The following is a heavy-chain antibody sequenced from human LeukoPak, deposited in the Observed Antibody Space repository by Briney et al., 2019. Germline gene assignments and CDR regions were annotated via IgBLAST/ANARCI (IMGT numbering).Heavy chain of an antibody. CDR1: GFTFGSYA. J-gene: IGHJ3*02. CDR2: ISGSGGST. Sequence: GGSERLSCAASGFTFGSYAMNWARQAPGKGLEWVSTISGSGGSTYYADSVKGLFTHSRDNSKNTLYMQMNSLRADDTAVYYCARGRDDYGDPDAFDMWSGGTMVTVSS. D-gene: IGHD4-17*01. CDR3: ARGRDDYGDPDAFDM. V-gene: IGHV3-23*01.